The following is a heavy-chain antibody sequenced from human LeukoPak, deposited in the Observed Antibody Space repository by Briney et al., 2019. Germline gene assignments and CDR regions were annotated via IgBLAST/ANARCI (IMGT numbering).Heavy chain of an antibody. V-gene: IGHV6-1*01. CDR2: TYYRSKLYN. Sequence: SAAWNXXXQSPSRGLEWLGRTYYRSKLYNDYAVSVKSRITINPDTSKNQFSLQLNSVTPEDTAVYYCASDQGGYSYGPGDFDYWGQGTLVTVSS. D-gene: IGHD5-18*01. CDR3: ASDQGGYSYGPGDFDY. J-gene: IGHJ4*02. CDR1: SAA.